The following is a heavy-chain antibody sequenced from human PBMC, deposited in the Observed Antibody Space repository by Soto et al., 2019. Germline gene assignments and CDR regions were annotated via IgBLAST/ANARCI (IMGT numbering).Heavy chain of an antibody. V-gene: IGHV3-23*01. CDR1: GFTFSYYD. D-gene: IGHD2-2*01. J-gene: IGHJ4*02. CDR2: LSSSGGST. CDR3: AKGTSFGY. Sequence: GGTLRLSCAASGFTFSYYDMSWVRQAPGKGLEWVSTLSSSGGSTYYADSVKGRFIISRDNSKNTLFLALNNLRAEDTAVYYCAKGTSFGYWGQGTLVTVSS.